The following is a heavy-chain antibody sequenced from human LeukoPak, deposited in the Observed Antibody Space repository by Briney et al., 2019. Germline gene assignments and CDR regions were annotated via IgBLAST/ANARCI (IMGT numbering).Heavy chain of an antibody. V-gene: IGHV4-4*07. CDR2: IHTSGST. CDR3: AREAYGSGSSY. D-gene: IGHD3-10*01. Sequence: PSESLSLTCTVSGVSISSYYWSWIRQPAGKGLEWIGRIHTSGSTNYNPSLKSRVTMSVDTSKNQFSLKLSSVTAADTAVYYCAREAYGSGSSYWGQGTLVTVSS. J-gene: IGHJ4*02. CDR1: GVSISSYY.